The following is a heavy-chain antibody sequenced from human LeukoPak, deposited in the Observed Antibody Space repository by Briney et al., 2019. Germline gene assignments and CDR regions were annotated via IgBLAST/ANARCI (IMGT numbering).Heavy chain of an antibody. V-gene: IGHV4-4*07. Sequence: SETLSLTCTVSGGSMSSYYWSWIRQPAGKGLEWIGRIYGSGSTDYNPSLKSRVTMSIDTSKNQFSLNLISVTAADTAVYYCARDSGTTGEVKFDPWGQGTLVTVSS. CDR3: ARDSGTTGEVKFDP. CDR2: IYGSGST. D-gene: IGHD3-10*01. CDR1: GGSMSSYY. J-gene: IGHJ5*02.